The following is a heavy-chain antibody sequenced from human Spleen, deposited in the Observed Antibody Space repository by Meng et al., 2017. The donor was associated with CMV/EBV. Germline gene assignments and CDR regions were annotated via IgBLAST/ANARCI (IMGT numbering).Heavy chain of an antibody. V-gene: IGHV1-69*12. CDR3: ERDRGGDFDY. CDR1: GGTFSSYA. D-gene: IGHD5-24*01. J-gene: IGHJ4*02. CDR2: SIPIFGTA. Sequence: QGQRVRAGAEVKKPVSSVKVSCKAPGGTFSSYAISWVRQAPGQGLEWMGGSIPIFGTANYAQKFQGRVTITADESTSTAYMELSSLRSEDTAVYYCERDRGGDFDYWGQGTLVTVSS.